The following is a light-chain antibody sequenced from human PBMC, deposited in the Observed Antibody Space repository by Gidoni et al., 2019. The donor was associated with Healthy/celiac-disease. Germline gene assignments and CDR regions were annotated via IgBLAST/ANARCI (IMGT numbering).Light chain of an antibody. CDR1: QSISSY. Sequence: DIQMTQSPSSLSASVGDRVTIPCRASQSISSYLNWYQQKPGKAPKLLIDAASSLQSGVPSRFSGSGSGTDFTLTISSLQPEDFATYYCQQSYSTPTSFGQGTKLEIK. CDR3: QQSYSTPTS. CDR2: AAS. J-gene: IGKJ2*01. V-gene: IGKV1-39*01.